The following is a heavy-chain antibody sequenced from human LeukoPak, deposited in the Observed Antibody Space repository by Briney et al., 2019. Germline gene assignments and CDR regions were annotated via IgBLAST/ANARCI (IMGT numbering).Heavy chain of an antibody. J-gene: IGHJ4*02. Sequence: GGSLRLSCGASGFTFSSHAMTWVRQAPGKGLEWVAVISYDGSNKYYADSEKGRITISRDNSKNMLYLQMNSLRTEDTAVYYCARGSQWLDSWFDCWGQGTLVTVSS. D-gene: IGHD6-19*01. CDR3: ARGSQWLDSWFDC. V-gene: IGHV3-30-3*01. CDR1: GFTFSSHA. CDR2: ISYDGSNK.